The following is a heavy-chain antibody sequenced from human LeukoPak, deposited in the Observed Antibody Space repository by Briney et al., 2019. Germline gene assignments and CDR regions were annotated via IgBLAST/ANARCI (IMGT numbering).Heavy chain of an antibody. V-gene: IGHV1-2*02. CDR2: INPNSGGT. J-gene: IGHJ4*02. CDR1: GYTFTGYY. D-gene: IGHD3-16*01. Sequence: ASVKVSCKASGYTFTGYYMHWVRQAPGQGLEWMGWINPNSGGTNYAQKFQGRVTMTRDTSISTAYMELSRLRSDDTAVYYCARDLHPLDYDYVWGKGFLDYWGQGTLVTVSS. CDR3: ARDLHPLDYDYVWGKGFLDY.